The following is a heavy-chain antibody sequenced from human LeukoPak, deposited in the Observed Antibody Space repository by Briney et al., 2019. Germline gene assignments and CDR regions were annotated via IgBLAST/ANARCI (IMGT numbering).Heavy chain of an antibody. J-gene: IGHJ3*02. CDR1: GYSISSGYY. V-gene: IGHV4-38-2*02. D-gene: IGHD3-22*01. CDR2: IYHSGSA. Sequence: SETLSLTCTVSGYSISSGYYWGWIRQPPGKGLEWIGSIYHSGSAYYNPSLKSRVTISVDTSKNQFSLKLSSVTAADTAVYYCARELYHYDSSGYYVGAFDIWGQGTMVTVSS. CDR3: ARELYHYDSSGYYVGAFDI.